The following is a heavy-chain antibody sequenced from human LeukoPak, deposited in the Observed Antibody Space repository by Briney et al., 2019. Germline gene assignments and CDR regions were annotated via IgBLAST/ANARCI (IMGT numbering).Heavy chain of an antibody. CDR1: GFTFSSYS. CDR2: IYSGGGT. J-gene: IGHJ4*02. Sequence: PGGSLRLSCAAYGFTFSSYSMNWVRQAPGKGLEWVSLIYSGGGTYYADSVRGRFTISRDDSKNTLYLQMNSLRAEDTAVYYCVRRAGGYSHPYDYWAREPWSPSPQ. CDR3: VRRAGGYSHPYDY. V-gene: IGHV3-53*01. D-gene: IGHD4-23*01.